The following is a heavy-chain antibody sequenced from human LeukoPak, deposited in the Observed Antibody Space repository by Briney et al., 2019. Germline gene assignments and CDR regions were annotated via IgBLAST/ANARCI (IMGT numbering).Heavy chain of an antibody. CDR3: ARGNSRTYYFDY. D-gene: IGHD6-13*01. Sequence: GRSLRLSCAASGFTFSSYAMHWVRQAPGKGLEWVAVISYDGSNKYYADSVKGRFTISRDNSKNTLYLQMNSLRAEDTAVYYCARGNSRTYYFDYWGQGTLVTVSS. CDR2: ISYDGSNK. CDR1: GFTFSSYA. V-gene: IGHV3-30*04. J-gene: IGHJ4*02.